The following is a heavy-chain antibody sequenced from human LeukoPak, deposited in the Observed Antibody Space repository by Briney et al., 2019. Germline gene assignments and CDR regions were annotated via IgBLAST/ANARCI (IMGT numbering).Heavy chain of an antibody. CDR3: ARDGDYYGSGSLVYYMDV. J-gene: IGHJ6*03. CDR2: ISSSSSYI. V-gene: IGHV3-21*01. CDR1: GFTFSSYE. Sequence: PGGSLRLSCAASGFTFSSYEMNWVRQAPGKGLEWVSSISSSSSYIYYADSVKGRFTISRDNAKNSLYLQMNSLRAEDTAVYYCARDGDYYGSGSLVYYMDVWGKGTTVTVSS. D-gene: IGHD3-10*01.